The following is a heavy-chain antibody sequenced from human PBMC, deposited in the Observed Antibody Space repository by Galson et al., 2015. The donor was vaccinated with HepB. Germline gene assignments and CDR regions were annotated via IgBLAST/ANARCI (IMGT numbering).Heavy chain of an antibody. CDR2: ISYDGSNK. J-gene: IGHJ4*02. CDR1: GFTFSSYA. CDR3: ARDRGTSYYTSGYYDY. Sequence: SLRLSCAASGFTFSSYAMHWVRQAPGKGLEWVAVISYDGSNKYYADSVRGRFTISRDNSKNTLYLQMNSLRAEDTAVYYCARDRGTSYYTSGYYDYWGQGTLVTVSS. D-gene: IGHD3-22*01. V-gene: IGHV3-30-3*01.